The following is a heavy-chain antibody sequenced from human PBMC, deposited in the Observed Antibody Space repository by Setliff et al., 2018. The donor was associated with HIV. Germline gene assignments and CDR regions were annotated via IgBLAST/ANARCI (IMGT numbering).Heavy chain of an antibody. CDR2: IYYIGNT. Sequence: TLSLTCTVSGGSISGYYWSWIRQPPGKGLEWIGYIYYIGNTNYNPSLEGRVTLSVDTSKNQLSQKLSSVTAADTAVYYCARGRSRYYYDGSGYYVDYWGQGTLVTVSS. CDR1: GGSISGYY. CDR3: ARGRSRYYYDGSGYYVDY. D-gene: IGHD3-22*01. J-gene: IGHJ4*02. V-gene: IGHV4-59*01.